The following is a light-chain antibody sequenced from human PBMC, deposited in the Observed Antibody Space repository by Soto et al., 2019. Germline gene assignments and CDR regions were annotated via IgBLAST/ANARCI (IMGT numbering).Light chain of an antibody. CDR1: QRVSSY. J-gene: IGKJ4*01. CDR3: QQGSNWPLT. CDR2: GAS. Sequence: EIVLTQSPRTLSLSPGERAALSCRASQRVSSYLAWYQQKPGQAPRLLIYGASNRATGIPARFSGTGSGTDFTLSISSLEPEDSAVYYCQQGSNWPLTFGGGTKGEIK. V-gene: IGKV3-11*01.